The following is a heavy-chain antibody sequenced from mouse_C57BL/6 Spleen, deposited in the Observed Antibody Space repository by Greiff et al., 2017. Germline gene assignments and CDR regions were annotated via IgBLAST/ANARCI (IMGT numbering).Heavy chain of an antibody. V-gene: IGHV1-42*01. Sequence: VQLQQSGPELVKPGASVKISCKASGYSFTGYYMNWVKQSPEKSLEWIGEINPSTGGTTYNQKFKAKATLTVDKSSSTAYMQRKSLTSEDSAVYYCARTGTSYFDYWGQGTTLTVAS. J-gene: IGHJ2*01. CDR3: ARTGTSYFDY. CDR2: INPSTGGT. D-gene: IGHD4-1*01. CDR1: GYSFTGYY.